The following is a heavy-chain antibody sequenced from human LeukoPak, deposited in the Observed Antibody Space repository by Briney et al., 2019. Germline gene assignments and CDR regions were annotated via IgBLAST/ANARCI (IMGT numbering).Heavy chain of an antibody. Sequence: SEPLSLTCTFSAHSINTYYWSWIRQPPGTGLEWIVYIYYRVTSDYNPSLKRRVTMSVDMSTSQISLKLSSVSAADTAVYYCARALDSVAVPTETYFDSWGQGTLVTVSS. V-gene: IGHV4-59*01. CDR1: AHSINTYY. CDR2: IYYRVTS. J-gene: IGHJ4*02. CDR3: ARALDSVAVPTETYFDS. D-gene: IGHD2-2*03.